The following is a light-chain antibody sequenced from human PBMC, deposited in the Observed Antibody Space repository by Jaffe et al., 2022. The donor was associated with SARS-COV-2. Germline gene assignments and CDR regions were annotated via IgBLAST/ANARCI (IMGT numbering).Light chain of an antibody. J-gene: IGLJ3*02. Sequence: SYVLTQPPSESVAPGQTARITCGGNNIGSKRVHWYQHKPGQAPVLVVYDDSGRPSGIPERFYGSNSGDTATLTISRVDAGDEADYYCQVWESKNDHWVFGGGTKLTVL. CDR2: DDS. V-gene: IGLV3-21*02. CDR1: NIGSKR. CDR3: QVWESKNDHWV.